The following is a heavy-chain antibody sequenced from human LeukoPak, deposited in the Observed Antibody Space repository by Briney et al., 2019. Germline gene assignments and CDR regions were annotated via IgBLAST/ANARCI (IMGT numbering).Heavy chain of an antibody. CDR1: GGSFSGYY. D-gene: IGHD1-26*01. J-gene: IGHJ4*02. Sequence: SETTSPTGAVYGGSFSGYYWSWIRQPPGKGLDWIGEINHSGSTNYNPYLKSRVTISVGTSKNQFPLNLSSVRAADTAVYYCARVRELGNWGQGTVVTVSS. CDR2: INHSGST. CDR3: ARVRELGN. V-gene: IGHV4-34*01.